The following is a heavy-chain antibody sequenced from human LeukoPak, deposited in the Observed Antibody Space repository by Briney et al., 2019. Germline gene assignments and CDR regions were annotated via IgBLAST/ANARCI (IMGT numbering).Heavy chain of an antibody. CDR2: ISWNSGSI. V-gene: IGHV3-9*01. CDR3: AKDVGQTYFDY. J-gene: IGHJ4*02. CDR1: GFTFDDYA. Sequence: GGSLRLSCAASGFTFDDYAMHWVRQAPGKGLEWVSGISWNSGSIGYADSVKGRFTISRDNAKNSLYLQMNSLRAEDTALYYCAKDVGQTYFDYWGQGTLVTVSS.